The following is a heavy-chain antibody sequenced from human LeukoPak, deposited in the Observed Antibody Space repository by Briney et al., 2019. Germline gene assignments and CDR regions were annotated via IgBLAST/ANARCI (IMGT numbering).Heavy chain of an antibody. Sequence: PGGSLRPSCAASGFTFSSYGVHWVRQAPGKGLEWVAVISYDGSNKYYADSVKGRFTISRDNSKNTLYLQMNSLRAEDTAVYYCAKSGGSNDAFDIWGQGTMVTVSS. CDR3: AKSGGSNDAFDI. D-gene: IGHD3-10*01. J-gene: IGHJ3*02. CDR1: GFTFSSYG. CDR2: ISYDGSNK. V-gene: IGHV3-30*18.